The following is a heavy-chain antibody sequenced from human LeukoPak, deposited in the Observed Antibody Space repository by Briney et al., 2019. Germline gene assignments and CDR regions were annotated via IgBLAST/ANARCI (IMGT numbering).Heavy chain of an antibody. CDR1: GFTFSSYA. J-gene: IGHJ4*02. CDR2: ISGSGGST. V-gene: IGHV3-23*01. Sequence: SGGSLRLSCAASGFTFSSYAMSWVRQAPGKGLEWVSAISGSGGSTYYADSVKGRFTISRDNSKNTLYLQMNSLRAEDTAVYYCARIGVLGLIFNYWGQGTLVTVPS. D-gene: IGHD2-8*01. CDR3: ARIGVLGLIFNY.